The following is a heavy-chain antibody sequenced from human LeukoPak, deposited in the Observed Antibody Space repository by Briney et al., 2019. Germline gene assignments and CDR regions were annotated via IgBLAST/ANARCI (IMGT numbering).Heavy chain of an antibody. V-gene: IGHV3-9*01. D-gene: IGHD3-22*01. CDR2: ISWNSGSI. Sequence: GGSLRLSCAASGFTFDDYAMHWVRQAPGKGLEWVSGISWNSGSIGYADSVKGRFIISRDNAKNSLYLQMNSLRAEDTALHYCAKGTSSGYYLPQPFDYWGQGTLVTVSS. CDR3: AKGTSSGYYLPQPFDY. J-gene: IGHJ4*02. CDR1: GFTFDDYA.